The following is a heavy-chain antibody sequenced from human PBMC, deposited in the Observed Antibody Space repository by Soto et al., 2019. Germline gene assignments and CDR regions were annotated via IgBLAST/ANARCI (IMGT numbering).Heavy chain of an antibody. CDR3: TSYDQIRAAYRARWAY. CDR1: GFSISDSW. J-gene: IGHJ4*02. Sequence: TGGPLRLSCVASGFSISDSWMSWVRQAPGKRLEWVARIKSKTDGGTTDYAAPVTGRFTISRDDSKNTLSLQMSSLKTEDTAIYYCTSYDQIRAAYRARWAYRGQGTMGTVSS. V-gene: IGHV3-15*01. D-gene: IGHD3-22*01. CDR2: IKSKTDGGTT.